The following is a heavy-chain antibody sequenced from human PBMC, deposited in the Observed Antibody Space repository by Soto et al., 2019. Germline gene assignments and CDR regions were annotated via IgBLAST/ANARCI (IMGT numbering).Heavy chain of an antibody. CDR3: ATSSLAQGSY. Sequence: GGSLRLSCAASGFIFSSYAVHWVRQAPGKGLEWVAVISYEGSTQYYADSAKGRFTISRDNSKNTVYLQMSSLRGDDTALYYCATSSLAQGSYWGQGTLVTVSS. V-gene: IGHV3-30-3*01. CDR2: ISYEGSTQ. CDR1: GFIFSSYA. J-gene: IGHJ4*02. D-gene: IGHD6-13*01.